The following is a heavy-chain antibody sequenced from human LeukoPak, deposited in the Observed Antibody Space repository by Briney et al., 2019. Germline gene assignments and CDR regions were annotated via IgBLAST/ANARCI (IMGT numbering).Heavy chain of an antibody. D-gene: IGHD6-25*01. Sequence: SETLSLTCTVSGGSISSYYWSWIRQPPGKGLEWIGYIYNSGSTNYNPSLKSRVTVSVDTSKNQFSLKLSSVTAADTAVYYCARSPSGYQYYYYYAMDVWGRGTTVTVSS. CDR2: IYNSGST. CDR1: GGSISSYY. V-gene: IGHV4-59*01. J-gene: IGHJ6*02. CDR3: ARSPSGYQYYYYYAMDV.